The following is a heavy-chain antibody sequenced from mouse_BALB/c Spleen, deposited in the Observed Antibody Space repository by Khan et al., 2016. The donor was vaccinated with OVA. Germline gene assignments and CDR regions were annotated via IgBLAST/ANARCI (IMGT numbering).Heavy chain of an antibody. CDR1: GYTFTDYA. CDR3: ARPAYDGYYDY. D-gene: IGHD2-3*01. CDR2: ISTYSGNT. J-gene: IGHJ2*01. Sequence: QVQLKQSGPELVRPGVSVKISCKGSGYTFTDYAMYWVKQSHAKSLAWIGLISTYSGNTNYNQKFKGKATMTVDKSSSTAYMELARLTSEDSAIYYCARPAYDGYYDYWGQGTTLTVSS. V-gene: IGHV1S137*01.